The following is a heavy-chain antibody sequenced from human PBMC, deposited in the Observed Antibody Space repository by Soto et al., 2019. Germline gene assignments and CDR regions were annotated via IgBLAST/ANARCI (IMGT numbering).Heavy chain of an antibody. V-gene: IGHV6-1*01. J-gene: IGHJ5*02. Sequence: SQTLSLTCAISGDSLSSNSAAWNWIRQSPSRGLEWLGRTYYRSKWYNDYALSVKSRITVTPDTSKNQFSLQLNSVTPEDTAVYYCARGRASNRGAWLDPWGQGNQVTVSS. CDR1: GDSLSSNSAA. CDR2: TYYRSKWYN. D-gene: IGHD2-21*01. CDR3: ARGRASNRGAWLDP.